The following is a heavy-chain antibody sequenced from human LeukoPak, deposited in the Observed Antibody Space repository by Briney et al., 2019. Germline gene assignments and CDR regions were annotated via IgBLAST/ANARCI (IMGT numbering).Heavy chain of an antibody. CDR2: IIRILGIA. D-gene: IGHD3-22*01. CDR1: GGTFSSYA. CDR3: ALRLYDSSGYYSLWFDY. V-gene: IGHV1-69*04. Sequence: SVKVSCKASGGTFSSYAISWVRQAPGQGLEWMGRIIRILGIANYAQKFQGRVTITADKSTSTAYMELSSLRSEDTAVYYCALRLYDSSGYYSLWFDYWGQGTLVTVSS. J-gene: IGHJ4*02.